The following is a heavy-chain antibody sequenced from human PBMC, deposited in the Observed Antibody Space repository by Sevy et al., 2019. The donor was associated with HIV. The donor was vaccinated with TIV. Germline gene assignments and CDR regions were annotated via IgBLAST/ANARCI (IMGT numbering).Heavy chain of an antibody. D-gene: IGHD1-26*01. CDR1: GFTFTSSA. CDR3: AADERELLKSDYYYYYYMDV. J-gene: IGHJ6*03. V-gene: IGHV1-58*01. Sequence: ASVKVSCKASGFTFTSSAVQWVRQARGQRLEWIGWIVVGSGNTTYAQKFQERVTITRDMSTSTAYMELSSLRSEDTAVYYCAADERELLKSDYYYYYYMDVWGKGTTVIVSS. CDR2: IVVGSGNT.